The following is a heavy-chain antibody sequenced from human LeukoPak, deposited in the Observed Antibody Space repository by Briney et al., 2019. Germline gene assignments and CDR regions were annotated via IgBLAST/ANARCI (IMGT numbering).Heavy chain of an antibody. D-gene: IGHD6-13*01. J-gene: IGHJ4*02. V-gene: IGHV3-7*01. CDR2: IKQDGSEK. CDR1: GFTFSGYW. CDR3: ARDPFQYSSSWFDY. Sequence: PGGSLRLSCAASGFTFSGYWMSWVRQAPGKGLEWVANIKQDGSEKYYVDSVKGRFTISRDNAKNSLYLQMNSLRAEDTAVYYCARDPFQYSSSWFDYWGQGTLVTVSS.